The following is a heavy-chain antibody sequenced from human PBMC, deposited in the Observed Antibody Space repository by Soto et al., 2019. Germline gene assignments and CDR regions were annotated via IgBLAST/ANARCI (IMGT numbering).Heavy chain of an antibody. D-gene: IGHD6-13*01. CDR2: IRSKAYGGTT. CDR3: TRAKAGYSSSWYDAFDI. V-gene: IGHV3-49*03. CDR1: GFTFGDYA. J-gene: IGHJ3*02. Sequence: GGSLRLSCTASGFTFGDYAMSWFRQAPGKGLEWVGFIRSKAYGGTTEYAASVKGRFTISRDDSKSIAYLQMNSLKTEDTAVYYCTRAKAGYSSSWYDAFDIWGQGTMVTVSS.